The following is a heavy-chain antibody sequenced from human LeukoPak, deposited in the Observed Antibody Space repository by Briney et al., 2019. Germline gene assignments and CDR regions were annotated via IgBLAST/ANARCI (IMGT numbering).Heavy chain of an antibody. CDR3: ARDQAKGEWLRNLDY. Sequence: GASVKVSCKASGGTFSSYAISWVRQAPGQGLEWMGVIIPIFGTANYAQKFQGRVTITADKSTSTAYMELSSLRSEDTAVYYCARDQAKGEWLRNLDYWGQGTLVTVSS. D-gene: IGHD5-12*01. CDR1: GGTFSSYA. CDR2: IIPIFGTA. J-gene: IGHJ4*02. V-gene: IGHV1-69*06.